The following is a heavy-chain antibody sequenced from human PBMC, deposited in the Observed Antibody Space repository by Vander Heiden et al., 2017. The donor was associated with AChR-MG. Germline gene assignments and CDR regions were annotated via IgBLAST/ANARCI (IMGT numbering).Heavy chain of an antibody. J-gene: IGHJ4*02. V-gene: IGHV4-34*01. CDR3: ARAGYSSGLTDY. D-gene: IGHD6-19*01. CDR1: GGSFSGYY. CDR2: INHSGST. Sequence: QVQLQQWGAGLLKPSEPLSLTCAVYGGSFSGYYWSWIRQPPGKGLEWIGEINHSGSTNYNPSLKSRVTISVDTSKNQFSLKLSSVTAADTAVYYCARAGYSSGLTDYWGQGTLVTVSS.